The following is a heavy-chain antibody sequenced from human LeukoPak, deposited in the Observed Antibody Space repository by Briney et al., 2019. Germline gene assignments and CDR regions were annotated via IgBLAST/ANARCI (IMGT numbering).Heavy chain of an antibody. CDR1: GFTFSDHF. J-gene: IGHJ3*01. V-gene: IGHV3-72*01. CDR2: IRKKPNSYTT. CDR3: ARVSAITGATDALDF. Sequence: PGGSLRLSCAASGFTFSDHFMGWVRQAPGKGLEWVGRIRKKPNSYTTEYAASVKGRFTFSRDDSKNSLYLQMNSLEAEDTGVYYCARVSAITGATDALDFWGQGTMVTVSS. D-gene: IGHD1-20*01.